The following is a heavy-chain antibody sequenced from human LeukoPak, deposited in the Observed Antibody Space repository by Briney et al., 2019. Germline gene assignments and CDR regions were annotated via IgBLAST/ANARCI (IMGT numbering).Heavy chain of an antibody. CDR1: GFTFSRYA. J-gene: IGHJ4*02. CDR3: ARGGLHYYDSSGFDY. Sequence: PGRSLRLSCAASGFTFSRYAMHWVRQAPGKGLECVAVILYDGSKKYYADSVKGRFTISRDNSKNTVYLQMSSLRVVDTAVYYCARGGLHYYDSSGFDYWGQGTLVTVSS. CDR2: ILYDGSKK. D-gene: IGHD3-22*01. V-gene: IGHV3-30-3*01.